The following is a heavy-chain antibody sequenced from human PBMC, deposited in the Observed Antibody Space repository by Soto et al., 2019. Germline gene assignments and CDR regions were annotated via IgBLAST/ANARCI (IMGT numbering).Heavy chain of an antibody. CDR1: GGSINSNY. D-gene: IGHD2-15*01. V-gene: IGHV4-59*01. J-gene: IGHJ6*03. CDR3: ARGGRDCSGGSCYSPYYMEV. CDR2: IYYRGST. Sequence: PSETLSLTCTVSGGSINSNYWNWIRRPPEKGLEWIGYIYYRGSTSYNPSPRSRVTISLDTSKNQFSLKLTSVTAADTAVYYCARGGRDCSGGSCYSPYYMEVWGKGTTVTVSS.